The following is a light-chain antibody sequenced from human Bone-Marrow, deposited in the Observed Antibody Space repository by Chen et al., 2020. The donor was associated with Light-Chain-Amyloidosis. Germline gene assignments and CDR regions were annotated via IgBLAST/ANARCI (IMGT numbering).Light chain of an antibody. CDR2: GSS. Sequence: EIVFSQSPVTLSLSPGEGANLSCRSSQTISSKYLTWYQQKFGQAPRLLIYGSSSRATGIPDRFTGSGSGTDFTLTINRLEPEDFAMYYCQQYGTSPLTFGGGTKVEIK. V-gene: IGKV3-20*01. CDR1: QTISSKY. CDR3: QQYGTSPLT. J-gene: IGKJ4*01.